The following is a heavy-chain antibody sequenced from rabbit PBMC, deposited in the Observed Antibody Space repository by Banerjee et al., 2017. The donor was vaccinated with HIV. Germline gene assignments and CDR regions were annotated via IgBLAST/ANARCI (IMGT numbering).Heavy chain of an antibody. CDR1: GIDFSSYYY. J-gene: IGHJ4*01. V-gene: IGHV1S40*01. Sequence: QSLEESGGGLVKPGGTLTLTCKASGIDFSSYYYMCWVRQAPGKGLEWIACIDTGSSGTTYYASWAKGRFTISKTSSTTVTLQMTSLTAADTATYFCARDKANNGGDYFSLWGPGTLVTVS. D-gene: IGHD2-1*01. CDR3: ARDKANNGGDYFSL. CDR2: IDTGSSGTT.